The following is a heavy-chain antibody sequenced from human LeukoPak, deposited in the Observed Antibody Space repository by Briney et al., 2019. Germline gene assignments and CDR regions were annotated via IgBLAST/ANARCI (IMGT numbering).Heavy chain of an antibody. J-gene: IGHJ2*01. V-gene: IGHV3-21*01. Sequence: GGSLRLSWAASGLTFSSYTMNWVRQAPGRGLEWVSLITPSSSNIYYADSVKGRFTISRDNAKNSLYLQMNNLRAEDTAVYFCARDQTSSWYFDLWGRGTLVTVSS. CDR1: GLTFSSYT. CDR3: ARDQTSSWYFDL. D-gene: IGHD1-7*01. CDR2: ITPSSSNI.